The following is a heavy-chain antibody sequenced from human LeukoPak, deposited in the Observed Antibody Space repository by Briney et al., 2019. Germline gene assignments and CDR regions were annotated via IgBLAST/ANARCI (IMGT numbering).Heavy chain of an antibody. CDR1: GYTFTSYG. CDR2: ISAYNGNT. D-gene: IGHD3-10*01. J-gene: IGHJ6*03. Sequence: ASVKVSCKASGYTFTSYGISWVLQAPGQGLEWMGWISAYNGNTNYAQKLQGRVTMTTDTSTSTAYMELRSLRSYDTAVYYCARKNTMVRGVNYYYYYYMDVWGKGTTVTVSS. CDR3: ARKNTMVRGVNYYYYYYMDV. V-gene: IGHV1-18*01.